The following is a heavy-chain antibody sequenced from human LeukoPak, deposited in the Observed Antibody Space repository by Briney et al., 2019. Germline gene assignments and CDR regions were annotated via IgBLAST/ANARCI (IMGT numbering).Heavy chain of an antibody. CDR3: ARVPVRGVRFVLFGSGYFDF. CDR1: GFTFRSYV. V-gene: IGHV3-30-3*01. J-gene: IGHJ4*02. D-gene: IGHD3-10*01. Sequence: GGSLRLSCAASGFTFRSYVMHWVRQAPGKGLEWVAVISYDGSSTIYADSVKGRFTISRDNSQNTVSPQMNSLRSEDTAVYFCARVPVRGVRFVLFGSGYFDFWGPGTLVTVSS. CDR2: ISYDGSST.